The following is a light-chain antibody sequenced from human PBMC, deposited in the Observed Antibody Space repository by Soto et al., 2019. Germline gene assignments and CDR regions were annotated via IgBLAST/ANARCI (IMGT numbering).Light chain of an antibody. CDR2: DAS. Sequence: EIVLTQSPATLSLSPGERATLSCRASQSVSSYLAWYQQKPGQAPRLLIYDASNRATGIPARFSGSGSGTDFTLTISSLEPEDFAVYHCQQRSNWPLTFGRGTKVEIK. V-gene: IGKV3-11*01. CDR1: QSVSSY. CDR3: QQRSNWPLT. J-gene: IGKJ4*01.